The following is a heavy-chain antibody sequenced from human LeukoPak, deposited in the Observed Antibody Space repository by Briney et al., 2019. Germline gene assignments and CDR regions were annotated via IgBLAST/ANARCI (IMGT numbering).Heavy chain of an antibody. CDR3: ARNYDFWSGYDY. CDR2: IYYSGST. Sequence: SEALSLTCTVSGGSITSSPYYWGWIRQPPGKGLEWIGSIYYSGSTYYNPSLESRVAISVDTSKNQFSLKLTSVTAADTAVYYCARNYDFWSGYDYWGQGTLVTVSS. CDR1: GGSITSSPYY. J-gene: IGHJ4*02. D-gene: IGHD3-3*01. V-gene: IGHV4-39*01.